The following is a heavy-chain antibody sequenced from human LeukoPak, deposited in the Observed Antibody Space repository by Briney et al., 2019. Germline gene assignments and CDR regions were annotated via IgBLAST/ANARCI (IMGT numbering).Heavy chain of an antibody. Sequence: PSQTLSLTCTVSGGSISSGSYYWSWIRQPAGKGLEWIGRIYTSGSTNYNPSLKSRVTILVDTSKNQFSLKLSSVTAADTAVYYCAREGYDFPNWFDPWGQGAQVTVSS. CDR2: IYTSGST. D-gene: IGHD3-3*01. CDR1: GGSISSGSYY. CDR3: AREGYDFPNWFDP. J-gene: IGHJ5*02. V-gene: IGHV4-61*02.